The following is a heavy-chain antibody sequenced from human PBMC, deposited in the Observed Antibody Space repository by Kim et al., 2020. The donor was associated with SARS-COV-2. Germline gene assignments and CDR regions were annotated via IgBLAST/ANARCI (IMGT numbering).Heavy chain of an antibody. J-gene: IGHJ3*01. Sequence: GGSLRLSCTASGFTFSPFAMHWVRQAPGKGLEWVAFIRSDESKRYYAESVKDRFTISRDNSKNTLYLQMNSLRAEDTAIYYCARNFGSATMIGDVWGLGTMVTVSS. V-gene: IGHV3-30*02. CDR2: IRSDESKR. CDR3: ARNFGSATMIGDV. CDR1: GFTFSPFA. D-gene: IGHD3-10*01.